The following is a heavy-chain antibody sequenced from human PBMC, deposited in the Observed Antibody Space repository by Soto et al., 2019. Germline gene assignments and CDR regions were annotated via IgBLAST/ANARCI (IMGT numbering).Heavy chain of an antibody. CDR1: GFTFYCYS. J-gene: IGHJ4*02. CDR2: VIGSGYSA. CDR3: ARVKDDGSFFDV. D-gene: IGHD3-10*01. Sequence: GSLRLACAASGFTFYCYSMNWVRQAPGKALDLGSSVIGSGYSAYXXDSVRGRXXISRCNCKNSXYLQMXSVRAEDTAIYYCARVKDDGSFFDVCGQGTPVTVSX. V-gene: IGHV3-23*01.